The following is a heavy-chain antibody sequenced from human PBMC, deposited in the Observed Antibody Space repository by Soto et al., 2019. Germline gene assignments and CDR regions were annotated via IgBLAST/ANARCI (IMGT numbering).Heavy chain of an antibody. D-gene: IGHD3-22*01. Sequence: EVQFLESGGGLLQPGGSLRLSCAASGFTFSSYAMSWVRQAPGKGLEWVSAIISSGDSTYYTDSVKGRFTISRDNSKNTLYLQMNSLRAEDTAVYYCAKRYYYDNSGLWDYWGQGTLVTVSS. CDR3: AKRYYYDNSGLWDY. CDR2: IISSGDST. V-gene: IGHV3-23*01. J-gene: IGHJ4*02. CDR1: GFTFSSYA.